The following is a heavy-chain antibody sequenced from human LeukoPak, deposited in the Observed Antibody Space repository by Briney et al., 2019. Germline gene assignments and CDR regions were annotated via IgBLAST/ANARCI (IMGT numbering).Heavy chain of an antibody. V-gene: IGHV3-21*01. D-gene: IGHD2-2*02. J-gene: IGHJ3*02. CDR2: ISSSSSYI. CDR1: GFTFSSYS. Sequence: GGSLRLSCAASGFTFSSYSMNWVRQAPGKGLEWVSSISSSSSYIYYADSVKGRFTISRDNAKNSLYLQMNSLRAEDTAVYYCARVRVPAAIPPTGAFDIWGQGTMVTVSS. CDR3: ARVRVPAAIPPTGAFDI.